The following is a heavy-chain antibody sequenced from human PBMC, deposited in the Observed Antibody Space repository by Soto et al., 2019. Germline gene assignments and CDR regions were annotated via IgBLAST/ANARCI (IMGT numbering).Heavy chain of an antibody. CDR3: ERDDGTAVAATAPDY. CDR2: ISYDGSNK. J-gene: IGHJ4*02. CDR1: GFTFSSYA. V-gene: IGHV3-30-3*01. D-gene: IGHD6-19*01. Sequence: QVQLVESGGGVVQPGRSLRLSCAASGFTFSSYAMHWVRQAPGKGLEWVAVISYDGSNKYYADSVKGRFTISRDNSKNTLYLQMNRLRAEDTAVYYCERDDGTAVAATAPDYWGQGTLVTVSS.